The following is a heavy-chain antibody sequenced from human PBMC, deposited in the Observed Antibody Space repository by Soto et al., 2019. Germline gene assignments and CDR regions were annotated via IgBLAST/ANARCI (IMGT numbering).Heavy chain of an antibody. CDR3: AREAGYTYGYVFDY. CDR2: IIPVLGVG. D-gene: IGHD5-18*01. Sequence: QVQLVQSGAEVKKPGSSVRVSCKASGGTFGSHAISWVRQAPGQGLEWLGGIIPVLGVGGNAQNFQGRVTITADASTSTAYLELSSLRSEDTALYYCAREAGYTYGYVFDYWGQGTLVTVSS. CDR1: GGTFGSHA. J-gene: IGHJ4*02. V-gene: IGHV1-69*01.